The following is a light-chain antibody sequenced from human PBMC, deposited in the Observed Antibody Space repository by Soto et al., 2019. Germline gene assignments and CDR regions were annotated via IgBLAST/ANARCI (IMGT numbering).Light chain of an antibody. V-gene: IGLV1-44*01. CDR3: AAWDDSLNGRV. CDR1: SSNIGSKT. J-gene: IGLJ2*01. Sequence: QTVLTQPPSASGTPGQRVTLSCSGGSSNIGSKTVNWYQQLPGTAPKLLIYNNNQRPSGVLDRFSGSKSGTSASLAISGLQSEDEADYYCAAWDDSLNGRVFGGGTKLTVL. CDR2: NNN.